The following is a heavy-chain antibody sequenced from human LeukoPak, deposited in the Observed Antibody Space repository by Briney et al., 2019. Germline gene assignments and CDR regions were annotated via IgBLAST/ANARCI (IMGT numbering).Heavy chain of an antibody. J-gene: IGHJ4*02. CDR2: INQDGREK. V-gene: IGHV3-7*01. D-gene: IGHD2-2*01. CDR1: GFTFDDYW. CDR3: ARGGTSGYSSTRHFWGGNYYFDY. Sequence: GGSLRLSCGASGFTFDDYWMSWVRQAPGQGLEWVANINQDGREKYYLDSAKGRFTISRDNARNSLYLQVDSLRAEDTAVYYCARGGTSGYSSTRHFWGGNYYFDYWGQGSLVTVSS.